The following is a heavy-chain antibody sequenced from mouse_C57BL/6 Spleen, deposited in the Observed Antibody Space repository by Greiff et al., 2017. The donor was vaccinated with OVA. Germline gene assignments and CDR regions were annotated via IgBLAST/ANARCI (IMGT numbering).Heavy chain of an antibody. Sequence: MPGQGLEWIGEIDPSDSYPNYNQKFKGKSTLTVDRSSSTAYMQLSSLTSEDSAVYYCARRRGTTVVVTGNFDVWGTGTTVTVSS. J-gene: IGHJ1*03. CDR3: ARRRGTTVVVTGNFDV. V-gene: IGHV1-69*01. CDR2: IDPSDSYP. D-gene: IGHD1-1*01.